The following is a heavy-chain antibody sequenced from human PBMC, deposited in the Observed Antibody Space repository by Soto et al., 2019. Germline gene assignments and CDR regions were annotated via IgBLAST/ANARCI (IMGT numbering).Heavy chain of an antibody. Sequence: QVQLVESGGGVVQPGRSLRLSCAASGFTFSSYGMHWVRRAPGKGLEWVAVIWYDGSNKYYADSVKGRFTISRDNSKNTLYLQMNSLRAEDTAVYYCARGGFGELLIPGYYGMDVWGQGTTVTVSS. CDR1: GFTFSSYG. CDR3: ARGGFGELLIPGYYGMDV. CDR2: IWYDGSNK. D-gene: IGHD3-10*01. V-gene: IGHV3-33*01. J-gene: IGHJ6*02.